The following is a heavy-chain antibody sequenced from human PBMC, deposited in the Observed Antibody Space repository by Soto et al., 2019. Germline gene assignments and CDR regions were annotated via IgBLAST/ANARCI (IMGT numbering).Heavy chain of an antibody. D-gene: IGHD1-26*01. CDR3: ARGGPPTSNWFDP. V-gene: IGHV3-66*01. CDR2: IYSCGST. Sequence: EVQLVESGGGLVQPGGSLRLSCAASGFTVSNNYINWVRQAPGKGLEWVSVIYSCGSTYYADSVKGRFTISRDNSKNTLYLQMNSLRAEDTAVYYCARGGPPTSNWFDPWGQGTLVTVSS. J-gene: IGHJ5*02. CDR1: GFTVSNNY.